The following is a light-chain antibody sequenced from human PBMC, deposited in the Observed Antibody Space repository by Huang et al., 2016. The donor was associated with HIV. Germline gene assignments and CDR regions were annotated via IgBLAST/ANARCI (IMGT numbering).Light chain of an antibody. CDR1: QSLVHSDGNTY. Sequence: DVVMTQSPLSLPVTLGQPASISCRSSQSLVHSDGNTYLNWFQQRPGQSPRRLIYKVSNRDSGVPDRFSGSGSGTDFTLKISRVEAEDVGVYYCMQGTHWPPGKFGQGTKVEIK. CDR2: KVS. CDR3: MQGTHWPPGK. J-gene: IGKJ1*01. V-gene: IGKV2-30*02.